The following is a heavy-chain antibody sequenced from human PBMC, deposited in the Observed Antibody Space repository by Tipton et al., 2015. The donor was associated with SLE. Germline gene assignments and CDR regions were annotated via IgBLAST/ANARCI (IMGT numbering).Heavy chain of an antibody. J-gene: IGHJ4*02. Sequence: TLSLTCTVSGGSLSSSSYSWDWIRQPPGKGLEWIGSIYHSGSTYYNPSLKSRVIISVDTSKNQFSLKLTSVTAADTAAYYCARDQYQLGGIDYWGQGTLVTVSS. D-gene: IGHD2-2*01. CDR2: IYHSGST. CDR3: ARDQYQLGGIDY. V-gene: IGHV4-39*07. CDR1: GGSLSSSSYS.